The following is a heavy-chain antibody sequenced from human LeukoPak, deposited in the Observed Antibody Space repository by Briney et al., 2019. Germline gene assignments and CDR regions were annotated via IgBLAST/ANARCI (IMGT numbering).Heavy chain of an antibody. D-gene: IGHD1-26*01. Sequence: GGSLRLSCAASGFTFSNYAMSWVRQAPGKGLEWVSGIGSSGGTTYYADPVKGRFTISRDNSKNTLYLQMNSLRAEDTALYFCAKKAQYNGNYPLDYWGQGTLVTVSS. CDR2: IGSSGGTT. V-gene: IGHV3-23*01. CDR1: GFTFSNYA. J-gene: IGHJ4*02. CDR3: AKKAQYNGNYPLDY.